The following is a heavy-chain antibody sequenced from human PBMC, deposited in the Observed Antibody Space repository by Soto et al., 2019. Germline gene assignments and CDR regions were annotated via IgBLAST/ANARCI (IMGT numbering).Heavy chain of an antibody. V-gene: IGHV1-2*04. CDR2: INPNSGGT. Sequence: GSVKVSCKASGYTFTGYYMHWVRQAPGQGLEWMGWINPNSGGTNYAQKFQGWVTMTRDTSISTAYMELSRLRSDDTAVYYCAREPTYYYDSSGYYDYWGQGTLVTVSS. D-gene: IGHD3-22*01. J-gene: IGHJ4*02. CDR3: AREPTYYYDSSGYYDY. CDR1: GYTFTGYY.